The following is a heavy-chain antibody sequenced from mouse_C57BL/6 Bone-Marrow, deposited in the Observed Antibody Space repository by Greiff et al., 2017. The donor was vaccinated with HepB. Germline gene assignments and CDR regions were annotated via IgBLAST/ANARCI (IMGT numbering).Heavy chain of an antibody. CDR3: ARDAYPYARDY. J-gene: IGHJ4*01. V-gene: IGHV7-1*01. Sequence: EVQVVESGGGLVQSGRSLRLSCATTGFTFSDFYMEWVRQAPGKGLEWIAASRNKANDYTTEYSASVKGRFIVSRDTSQSILYLQMNALRAEDTAIYYCARDAYPYARDYWGQGTSVTVSS. CDR2: SRNKANDYTT. D-gene: IGHD5-5*01. CDR1: GFTFSDFY.